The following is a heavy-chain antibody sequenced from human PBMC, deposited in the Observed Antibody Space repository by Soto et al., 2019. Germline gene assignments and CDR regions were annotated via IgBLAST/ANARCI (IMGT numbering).Heavy chain of an antibody. CDR3: TSKTPLWSYYGMDV. D-gene: IGHD1-1*01. Sequence: PGGSLRLSCAASSFTFSNAWMNWVRQAPGKGPELVGRIKSKADGGTTDYAAPVKGRFTISRDDSKNTLYLQMNSLKTEDTAVYYCTSKTPLWSYYGMDVWGQGTTVTVSS. J-gene: IGHJ6*02. CDR2: IKSKADGGTT. CDR1: SFTFSNAW. V-gene: IGHV3-15*07.